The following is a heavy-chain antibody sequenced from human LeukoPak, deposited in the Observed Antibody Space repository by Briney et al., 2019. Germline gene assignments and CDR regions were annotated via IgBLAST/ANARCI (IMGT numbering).Heavy chain of an antibody. CDR3: ARDNTGYYYDSSGYYRPLDYMDV. CDR2: ISSSSSYI. J-gene: IGHJ6*03. D-gene: IGHD3-22*01. V-gene: IGHV3-21*01. CDR1: GFTFSSYS. Sequence: GGSLRLSCAASGFTFSSYSMNWVRQAPGKGLEWVSSISSSSSYIYYADSVKGRFTISRDNAKNSLYLQMNSLRAEDTAVYYRARDNTGYYYDSSGYYRPLDYMDVWGKGTTVTVSS.